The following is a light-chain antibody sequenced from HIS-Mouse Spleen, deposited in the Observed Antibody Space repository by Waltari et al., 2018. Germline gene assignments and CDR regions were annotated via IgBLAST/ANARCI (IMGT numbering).Light chain of an antibody. CDR2: EDR. Sequence: SYELTQPPSLSVSPGQTARITCPGYDLPKNNPYWSQQKSGQAPVLVIYEDRKRPSGIPERFSGSSSGTMATLTISGAQVEDEADYYCYSTDSSGNHRVFGGGTKLTVL. CDR3: YSTDSSGNHRV. CDR1: DLPKNN. V-gene: IGLV3-10*01. J-gene: IGLJ2*01.